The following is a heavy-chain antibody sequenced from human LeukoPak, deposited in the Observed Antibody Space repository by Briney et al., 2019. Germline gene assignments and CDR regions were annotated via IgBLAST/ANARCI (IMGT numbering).Heavy chain of an antibody. CDR3: AKDRGGDRGYEFH. J-gene: IGHJ4*02. CDR2: ISGSGDIT. Sequence: PGGSLRLSCAASGFTFSSSAMSWVRQAPGKGLQWVSDISGSGDITYYVDSVKGRFTISRDNSKNTLYLQMNSLRAEDTAVYYCAKDRGGDRGYEFHWGQGTLVTVSS. D-gene: IGHD5-12*01. CDR1: GFTFSSSA. V-gene: IGHV3-23*01.